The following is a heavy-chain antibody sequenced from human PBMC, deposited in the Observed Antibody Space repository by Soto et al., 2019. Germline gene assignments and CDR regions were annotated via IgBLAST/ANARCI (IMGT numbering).Heavy chain of an antibody. CDR3: ARLGGYVSVGYYYLWDS. Sequence: SETLSLTCSVSDGSMNSDSYYWGWIRQPPGKGLEWIGVINYSGTTFHNVSLKSRVTMSVESSRNQLSLKLTSVTAADTAVYYCARLGGYVSVGYYYLWDSWGQGTLVTVSS. CDR1: DGSMNSDSYY. D-gene: IGHD3-22*01. J-gene: IGHJ4*02. V-gene: IGHV4-39*01. CDR2: INYSGTT.